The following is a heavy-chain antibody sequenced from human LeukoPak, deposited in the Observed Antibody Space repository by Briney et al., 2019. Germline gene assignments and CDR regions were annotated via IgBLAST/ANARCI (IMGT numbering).Heavy chain of an antibody. V-gene: IGHV3-23*01. Sequence: PGGSLRLSCTAPGFTFNNYAMYWVRQPPRKGLEWVAGIFGSGGSAYYAASVKGRFTISRDNSKNTVYLQMDSLRGDDTALYYCTKTTSGYSSGQYPGWPADHWGQGALVTVSS. CDR2: IFGSGGSA. J-gene: IGHJ4*02. CDR1: GFTFNNYA. CDR3: TKTTSGYSSGQYPGWPADH. D-gene: IGHD6-25*01.